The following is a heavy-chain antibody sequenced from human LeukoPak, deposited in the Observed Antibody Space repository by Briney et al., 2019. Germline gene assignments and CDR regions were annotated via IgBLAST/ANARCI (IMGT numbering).Heavy chain of an antibody. D-gene: IGHD2-8*01. Sequence: PSGTLSLTCAVSGGSISSSNWWSWVRQPPGKGLEWIGEIYHSGSTNYNPSLKSRVTISVDTSKNQFSLKLSSVTAADTAIYYCAKDSFSHNGIFDALDIWGQGTMVTVSS. CDR3: AKDSFSHNGIFDALDI. CDR2: IYHSGST. V-gene: IGHV4-4*02. CDR1: GGSISSSNW. J-gene: IGHJ3*02.